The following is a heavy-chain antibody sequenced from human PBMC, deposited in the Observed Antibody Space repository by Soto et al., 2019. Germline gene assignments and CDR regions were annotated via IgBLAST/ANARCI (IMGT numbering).Heavy chain of an antibody. V-gene: IGHV4-39*01. Sequence: SETLSLTCTVSGGSISSSSYYWGWIRQPPGKGLERIGSIYYSGSTYYNPSLKSRVTISVDTSKNQFSLKLSSVTAADTAVYYCARHGYNWNNYYYYYMDVWGKGTTVTVSS. CDR3: ARHGYNWNNYYYYYMDV. CDR1: GGSISSSSYY. D-gene: IGHD1-20*01. J-gene: IGHJ6*03. CDR2: IYYSGST.